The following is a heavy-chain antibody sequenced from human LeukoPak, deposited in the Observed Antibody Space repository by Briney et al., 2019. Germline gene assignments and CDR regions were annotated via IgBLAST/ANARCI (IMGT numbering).Heavy chain of an antibody. CDR2: ISTSGSTI. CDR3: ARDYYYGSGTGTGVFDY. CDR1: GFTFSDYY. J-gene: IGHJ4*02. D-gene: IGHD3-10*01. V-gene: IGHV3-11*01. Sequence: GGSLRLSCAASGFTFSDYYMSWIRQAPGKGLEWVSYISTSGSTIYYADSVKGRFTISRDNAKNSLYLQMNSLRAEDTAVYYCARDYYYGSGTGTGVFDYWGQGTLVTVSS.